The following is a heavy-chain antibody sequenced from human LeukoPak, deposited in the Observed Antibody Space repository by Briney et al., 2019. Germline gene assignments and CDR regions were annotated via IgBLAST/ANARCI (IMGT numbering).Heavy chain of an antibody. CDR1: GYTFTCYY. Sequence: ASVKVSCKASGYTFTCYYMHWVRQAPGQGLEWMGWINPNSGGTNYAQKFQGRVTMTRDTSISTAYMELSRLRSDDTAVYYCARVPFFAGRTFPPEYYFDYWGQGTLVTVSS. CDR3: ARVPFFAGRTFPPEYYFDY. D-gene: IGHD1-14*01. V-gene: IGHV1-2*02. CDR2: INPNSGGT. J-gene: IGHJ4*02.